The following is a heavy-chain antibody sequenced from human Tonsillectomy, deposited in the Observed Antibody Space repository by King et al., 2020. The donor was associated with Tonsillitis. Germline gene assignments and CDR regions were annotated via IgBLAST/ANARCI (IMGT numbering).Heavy chain of an antibody. Sequence: VQLQESGPGLVKPSETLSLTCTVSGGSISSYFWSWIRQPPGKGLEWIGYIYYTGSTNYNPSLKSRVTISADTSKNQFSLKLSSVTAADTAVYYCARAYYGSGSYFVYWGQGTLVTVSS. D-gene: IGHD3-10*01. CDR2: IYYTGST. V-gene: IGHV4-59*01. J-gene: IGHJ4*02. CDR3: ARAYYGSGSYFVY. CDR1: GGSISSYF.